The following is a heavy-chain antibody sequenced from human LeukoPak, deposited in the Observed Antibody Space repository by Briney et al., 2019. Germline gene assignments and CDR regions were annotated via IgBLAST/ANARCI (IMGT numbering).Heavy chain of an antibody. CDR1: GFTFSSYW. CDR3: ARARYCSSTSCYPIPYYFDY. J-gene: IGHJ4*02. Sequence: GGSLRLSCAASGFTFSSYWMSWVRQAPGKGLEGVANIKQEGSEKYYVDSVKGRFTISRDNAKNSLYLQMNSLRAEDTAVYYCARARYCSSTSCYPIPYYFDYWGQGTLVAVSS. CDR2: IKQEGSEK. V-gene: IGHV3-7*01. D-gene: IGHD2-2*01.